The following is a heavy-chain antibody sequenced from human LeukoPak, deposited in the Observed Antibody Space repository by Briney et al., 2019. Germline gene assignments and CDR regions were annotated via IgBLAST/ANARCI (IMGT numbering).Heavy chain of an antibody. CDR3: ARDRRESSGWYGSDAFDI. D-gene: IGHD6-19*01. CDR1: GYTFTSYG. Sequence: ASVKVSCKASGYTFTSYGISWVRQAPGQGLEWMGWISAYNGNTNYAQKLQGRVTMTTDTSTSTAYMELRSLRSDDTAVYYCARDRRESSGWYGSDAFDIWGQGTMVTVSS. V-gene: IGHV1-18*01. CDR2: ISAYNGNT. J-gene: IGHJ3*02.